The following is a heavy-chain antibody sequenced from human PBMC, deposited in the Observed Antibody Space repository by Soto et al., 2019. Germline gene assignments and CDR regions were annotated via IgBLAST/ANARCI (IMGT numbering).Heavy chain of an antibody. D-gene: IGHD1-26*01. V-gene: IGHV3-7*04. CDR3: SGGVGDAF. CDR1: ESTVGRDG. CDR2: INQDGSEK. Sequence: EVHLVESGGGLFQTGGSLRLSCAILESTVGRDGMNWVRQAPGRGLEWVAHINQDGSEKYYVDSVKGRFTISRDNAKKSLYLQMNSLRPADTAMYYCSGGVGDAFWGQGTLVTVSS. J-gene: IGHJ4*02.